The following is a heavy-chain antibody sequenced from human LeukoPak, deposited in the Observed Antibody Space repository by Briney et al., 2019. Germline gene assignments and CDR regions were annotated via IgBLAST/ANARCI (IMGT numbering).Heavy chain of an antibody. V-gene: IGHV4-30-4*08. CDR1: GGSISSGDYY. CDR2: IYYSGST. Sequence: SQTLSLTCTVSGGSISSGDYYCSWIRQPPGKGLEWIGYIYYSGSTYYNPSLKSRVTISVDTSKNQFSLKLSSVTAADTAVYYCARAIFGVVRYYYYMDVWGKGTTVTVSS. CDR3: ARAIFGVVRYYYYMDV. J-gene: IGHJ6*03. D-gene: IGHD3-3*01.